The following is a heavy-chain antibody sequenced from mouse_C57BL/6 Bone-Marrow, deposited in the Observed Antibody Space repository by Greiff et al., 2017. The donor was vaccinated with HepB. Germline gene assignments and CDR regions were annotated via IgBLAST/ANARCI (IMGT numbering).Heavy chain of an antibody. J-gene: IGHJ3*01. CDR1: GYTFPDYE. D-gene: IGHD2-5*01. CDR2: IDPETGGT. Sequence: VQLQQSGAELVRPGASVTLSCKASGYTFPDYEMHWVKQTPVHGLEWIGAIDPETGGTAYNQKFKGKAILTADKSSSTAYMELRSLTSEDSAVYYCTRRSNYLAWFAYWGQGTRVTVSA. CDR3: TRRSNYLAWFAY. V-gene: IGHV1-15*01.